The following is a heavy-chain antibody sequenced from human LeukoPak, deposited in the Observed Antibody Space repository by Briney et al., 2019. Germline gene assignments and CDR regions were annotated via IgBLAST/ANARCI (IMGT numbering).Heavy chain of an antibody. CDR1: GFNFTIYW. D-gene: IGHD2-15*01. V-gene: IGHV5-51*01. Sequence: GESLKISCKGSGFNFTIYWIGWVRQMPGKGLEWMGIIFPRDSDTRYSPSFQGQVTISADKSISTAYLQWSSLKASDTAMYYCARQSVVATDYWGQGTLVTVSS. CDR3: ARQSVVATDY. J-gene: IGHJ4*02. CDR2: IFPRDSDT.